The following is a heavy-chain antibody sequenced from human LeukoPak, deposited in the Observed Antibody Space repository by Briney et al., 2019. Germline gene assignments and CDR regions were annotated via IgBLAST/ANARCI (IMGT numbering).Heavy chain of an antibody. D-gene: IGHD3-22*01. CDR3: AKAPTKEEEWLLLNYFDY. J-gene: IGHJ4*02. V-gene: IGHV3-23*01. Sequence: HSGGSLRLSCVGSGFTLSSYAMSWVRQAPGKGLEWVSAISGSGTRTYYADSVKGRFTISRDNSKNTLYLQMNSLRAEDTAVYYCAKAPTKEEEWLLLNYFDYWGLGTLVTVSS. CDR1: GFTLSSYA. CDR2: ISGSGTRT.